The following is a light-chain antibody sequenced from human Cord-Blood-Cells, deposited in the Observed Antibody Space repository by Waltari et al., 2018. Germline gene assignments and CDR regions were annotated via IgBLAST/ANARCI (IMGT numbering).Light chain of an antibody. CDR1: QSVSSSY. J-gene: IGKJ2*01. CDR3: QQYGSSPPYT. Sequence: DIVLTQSPGTLSSSPGERATLSCRASQSVSSSYLAWYQQKPGQAPRLLIYGASSRATGIPDRFSGSGSGTDFTLTISRLEPEDFTVYYCQQYGSSPPYTFGQGTKLEIK. V-gene: IGKV3-20*01. CDR2: GAS.